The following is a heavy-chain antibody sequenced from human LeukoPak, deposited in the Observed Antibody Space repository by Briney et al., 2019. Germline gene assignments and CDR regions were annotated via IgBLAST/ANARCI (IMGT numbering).Heavy chain of an antibody. CDR1: GYTFTGYY. J-gene: IGHJ6*03. CDR3: ARYYYDSSGYYPYYYYMDV. V-gene: IGHV1-2*02. CDR2: INPNSGGT. Sequence: GASVKVSCKASGYTFTGYYMHWVRQAPGQGLEWMGWINPNSGGTNYAQKFQGRVTMTRDTSISTAYMELSRLRSDDTAVYYCARYYYDSSGYYPYYYYMDVRGKGTTVTISS. D-gene: IGHD3-22*01.